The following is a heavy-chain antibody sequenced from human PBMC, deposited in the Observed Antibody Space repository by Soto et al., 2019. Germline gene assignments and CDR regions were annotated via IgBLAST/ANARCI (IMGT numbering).Heavy chain of an antibody. CDR1: GFTFSSYG. J-gene: IGHJ6*02. Sequence: GGSLRLSCAASGFTFSSYGMHWVRQAPGKGLEWGAVISYDGSNKYYADSVKGRFTISRDNSKNTLYLQMNSLRAEDTAVYYCAKDLLSSTSPTHYYYYYYGMDVWGQGTTVTVSS. CDR2: ISYDGSNK. V-gene: IGHV3-30*18. CDR3: AKDLLSSTSPTHYYYYYYGMDV. D-gene: IGHD2-2*01.